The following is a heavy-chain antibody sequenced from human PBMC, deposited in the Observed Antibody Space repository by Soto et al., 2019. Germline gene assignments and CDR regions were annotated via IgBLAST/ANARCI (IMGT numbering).Heavy chain of an antibody. CDR2: IYYIGTT. CDR3: AKNETTRPWFDP. V-gene: IGHV4-31*03. J-gene: IGHJ5*02. Sequence: QVQLQESGPGLVKASQTLSLTCTVSGGSIRNGNYYWSWIRQLPGKGLEWIGNIYYIGTTSYNPSLKSRVIISIDTSKNQFYLELTSVLAADTAVYYCAKNETTRPWFDPWGQGTLVTVSS. D-gene: IGHD1-1*01. CDR1: GGSIRNGNYY.